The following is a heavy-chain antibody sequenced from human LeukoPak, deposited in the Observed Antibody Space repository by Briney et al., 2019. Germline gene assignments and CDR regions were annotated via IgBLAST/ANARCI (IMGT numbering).Heavy chain of an antibody. CDR2: IYYSGST. V-gene: IGHV4-34*01. D-gene: IGHD5-12*01. CDR3: ARRATIMRTGYYYYYMDV. J-gene: IGHJ6*03. Sequence: PSETLSLTCAVYGGSFSGYYWSWIRQPPGKGLEWIGSIYYSGSTYYNPSLKSRVTISVDTSKNQFSLKLSSVTAADTAVYYCARRATIMRTGYYYYYMDVWGKGTTVTISS. CDR1: GGSFSGYY.